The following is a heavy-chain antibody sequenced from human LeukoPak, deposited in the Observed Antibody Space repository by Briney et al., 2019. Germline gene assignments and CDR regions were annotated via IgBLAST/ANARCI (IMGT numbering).Heavy chain of an antibody. D-gene: IGHD3-9*01. CDR2: INDSGST. J-gene: IGHJ6*02. CDR1: GGSFSGYY. Sequence: TSETLSLTCAVYGGSFSGYYWSWIHQPPGKGLEWIGEINDSGSTNYNPSLKSRVTISVDTSKNQFFLKLSSVNAGDTPWYYCARGLRYFDWLTLRPNYYYSGMDVWGQGTTVTVSS. V-gene: IGHV4-34*01. CDR3: ARGLRYFDWLTLRPNYYYSGMDV.